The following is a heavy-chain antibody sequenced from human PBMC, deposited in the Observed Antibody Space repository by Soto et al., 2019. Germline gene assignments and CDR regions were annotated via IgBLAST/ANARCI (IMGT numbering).Heavy chain of an antibody. CDR2: IYYSGST. V-gene: IGHV4-31*03. J-gene: IGHJ3*02. CDR1: GGSISSGGYY. D-gene: IGHD2-15*01. Sequence: QVQLQESGPGLVKPSQTLSLTCTVSGGSISSGGYYWSWIRQHPGKGLEWIGYIYYSGSTYYNPSLKRRVTISVDTSKNQFSLKRSSVTAADTAVYYCARASEYCSGGSCPNDAFDIWGQGTMVTVSS. CDR3: ARASEYCSGGSCPNDAFDI.